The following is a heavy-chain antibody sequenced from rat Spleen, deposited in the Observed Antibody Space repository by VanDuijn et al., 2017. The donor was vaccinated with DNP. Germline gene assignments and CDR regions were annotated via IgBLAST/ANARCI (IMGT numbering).Heavy chain of an antibody. J-gene: IGHJ2*01. CDR3: ARWGTGNWDY. V-gene: IGHV5-22*01. CDR2: IGSAAYAP. D-gene: IGHD5-1*01. Sequence: EVQLVESGGGLVQPGRSLKLSCAASGFTFSAYYMAWVRQAPAKGLEWVAYIGSAAYAPYYGDSVKGRFTISRDNAKSTLYLQMNSLRSEDMATYYCARWGTGNWDYWGQGVMVTVSS. CDR1: GFTFSAYY.